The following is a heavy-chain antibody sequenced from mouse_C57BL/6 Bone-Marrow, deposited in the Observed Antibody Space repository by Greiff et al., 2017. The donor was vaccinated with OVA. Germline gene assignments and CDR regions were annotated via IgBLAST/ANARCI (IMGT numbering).Heavy chain of an antibody. J-gene: IGHJ2*01. Sequence: EVKLMESGGGLVQPGGSLSLSCAASGFTFTDYYMSWVRQPPGKALEWLGFIRNKANGYTTEYSASVKGRFTISRDNSQSILYLQMNARRAEDSATYYCARYGGLRGYFDYWGQGTTLTVSS. D-gene: IGHD2-4*01. V-gene: IGHV7-3*01. CDR1: GFTFTDYY. CDR3: ARYGGLRGYFDY. CDR2: IRNKANGYTT.